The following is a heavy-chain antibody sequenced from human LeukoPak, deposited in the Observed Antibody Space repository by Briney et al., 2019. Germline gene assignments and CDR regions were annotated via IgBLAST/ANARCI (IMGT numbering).Heavy chain of an antibody. CDR3: AREEDSYNFWSRNPKRRYYFDY. J-gene: IGHJ4*02. CDR1: GYTFTNYA. CDR2: INGYNGNT. D-gene: IGHD3-3*01. Sequence: GASVKVSCKTSGYTFTNYAINWVRQAPGQGLEWMGWINGYNGNTNYAQSFQGRVTMTIDTSTTTAYMGLRSLRSDDTAVYYCAREEDSYNFWSRNPKRRYYFDYWGQGSLVTVSS. V-gene: IGHV1-18*01.